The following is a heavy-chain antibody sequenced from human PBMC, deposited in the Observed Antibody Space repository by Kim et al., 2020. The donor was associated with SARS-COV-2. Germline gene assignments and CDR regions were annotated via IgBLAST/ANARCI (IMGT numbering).Heavy chain of an antibody. CDR1: GFTFSSYG. D-gene: IGHD3-16*02. Sequence: GGSLRLSCAASGFTFSSYGMHWVRQAPGKGLEWVAVISYDGSNKYYADSVKGRFTISRDNSKNTLYLQMNSLRAEDTAVYYCARDYDYVWGSYRALGYY. V-gene: IGHV3-33*05. CDR2: ISYDGSNK. J-gene: IGHJ6*01. CDR3: ARDYDYVWGSYRALGYY.